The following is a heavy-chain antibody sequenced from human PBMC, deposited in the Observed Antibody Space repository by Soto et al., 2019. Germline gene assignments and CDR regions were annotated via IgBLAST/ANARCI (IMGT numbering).Heavy chain of an antibody. J-gene: IGHJ5*02. CDR1: GFTFSSYW. CDR3: AKSNWFDP. V-gene: IGHV3-74*01. Sequence: GGSLRPSCAASGFTFSSYWMHWVRQAPGKGLVWVSRIESDGSSPIYADSVKGRFTISRDNAKNTLYLQMNSLRAEDTAVYYCAKSNWFDPWGQGTLVTVSS. CDR2: IESDGSSP.